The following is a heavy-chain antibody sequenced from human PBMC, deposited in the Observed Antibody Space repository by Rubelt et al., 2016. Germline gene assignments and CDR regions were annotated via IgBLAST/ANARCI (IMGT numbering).Heavy chain of an antibody. CDR3: ARYVVVVPAAIKAKYYFDY. V-gene: IGHV4-34*01. CDR1: GSLSGYY. J-gene: IGHJ4*02. D-gene: IGHD2-2*01. CDR2: INHSGST. Sequence: GSLSGYYWSWIRQPAGKGLEWIGEINHSGSTNYNPSLKSRVTISVDTSKNQFSLKLSSVTAADTAVYYCARYVVVVPAAIKAKYYFDYWGQGTLVTVSS.